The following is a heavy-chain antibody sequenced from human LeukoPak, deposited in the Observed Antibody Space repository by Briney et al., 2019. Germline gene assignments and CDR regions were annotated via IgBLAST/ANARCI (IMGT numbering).Heavy chain of an antibody. J-gene: IGHJ4*02. CDR1: GFTFSSYW. V-gene: IGHV3-74*01. CDR3: ATSGGCGG. D-gene: IGHD1-26*01. CDR2: IHSDGT. Sequence: GGSLRLSCAASGFTFSSYWMHWVRQAPGKGLVWVSRIHSDGTTYADSVKGRFTISRDNAKNSLYLQMNSLRAEDTALYYCATSGGCGGWGQGTLVTVSS.